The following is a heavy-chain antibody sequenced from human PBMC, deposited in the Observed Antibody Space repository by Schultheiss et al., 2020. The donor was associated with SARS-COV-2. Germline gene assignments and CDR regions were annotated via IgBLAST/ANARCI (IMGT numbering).Heavy chain of an antibody. Sequence: ASVKVSCKASGYIFTNYGLSWVRQAPGQGLEWMGRINPNSGGTNYAQKFQGRVTMTRDTSISTAYMELSRLRSDDTAVYYCARPYYYDSSGYYDPYYFDYWGQGTLVTVSS. J-gene: IGHJ4*02. D-gene: IGHD3-22*01. V-gene: IGHV1-2*06. CDR3: ARPYYYDSSGYYDPYYFDY. CDR1: GYIFTNYG. CDR2: INPNSGGT.